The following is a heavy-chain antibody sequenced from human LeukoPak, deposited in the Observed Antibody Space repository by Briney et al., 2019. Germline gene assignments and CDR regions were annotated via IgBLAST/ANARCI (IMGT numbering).Heavy chain of an antibody. V-gene: IGHV3-23*01. D-gene: IGHD3-16*01. CDR1: KFTFSTSA. CDR2: ISGSGAKA. J-gene: IGHJ4*02. CDR3: AREPRLAEEGY. Sequence: GGSRRLSCAAPKFTFSTSALSWVRQAPGGGLEWVSGISGSGAKAYYSDSVKGRFTISRDNSKSILYLQMNSLRAEDTAVYYCAREPRLAEEGYWGQGTLVTVSS.